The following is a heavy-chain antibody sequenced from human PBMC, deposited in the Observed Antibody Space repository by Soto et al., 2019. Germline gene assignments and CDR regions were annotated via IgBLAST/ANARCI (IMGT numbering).Heavy chain of an antibody. CDR1: CGPISIYY. Sequence: LSLNSTVSCGPISIYYWSLIRQPPGKGLEWIGNIYNSGSTNYNPSLKSRVTVSVDTSRHQFSLKLSSVTAADTAMYYCASLYCSGDSCYWDYWGQGTLVTVSS. D-gene: IGHD2-15*01. J-gene: IGHJ4*02. CDR2: IYNSGST. V-gene: IGHV4-59*01. CDR3: ASLYCSGDSCYWDY.